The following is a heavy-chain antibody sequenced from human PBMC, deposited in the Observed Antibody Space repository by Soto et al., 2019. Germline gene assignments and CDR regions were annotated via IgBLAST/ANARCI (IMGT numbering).Heavy chain of an antibody. CDR3: ATSSGALAASFPYYFDY. Sequence: GSLRLSCAAAGVRFSDHYITWIRRAPGKGLGWVSYISSGSSTIYYAHSVKGRFTISRDNAKNSLNLQMNSLRAEDTAVYYCATSSGALAASFPYYFDYWGHGTLVTVSS. V-gene: IGHV3-11*01. CDR1: GVRFSDHY. J-gene: IGHJ4*01. CDR2: ISSGSSTI. D-gene: IGHD6-19*01.